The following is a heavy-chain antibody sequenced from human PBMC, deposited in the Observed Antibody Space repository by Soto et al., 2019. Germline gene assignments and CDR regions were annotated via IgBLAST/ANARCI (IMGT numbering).Heavy chain of an antibody. Sequence: QVQLQQWGAGLLKPSETLSLTCAVYGGSFSGYYWSWIRQPPGKGLEWIGEINHSGSTNYNPSLKSRVTISVETSKNQFSLKLSSVTAADTAVYYCARGRHYYGSGSYYRGGFDPWGQGTLVTVSS. V-gene: IGHV4-34*01. CDR3: ARGRHYYGSGSYYRGGFDP. CDR1: GGSFSGYY. J-gene: IGHJ5*02. CDR2: INHSGST. D-gene: IGHD3-10*01.